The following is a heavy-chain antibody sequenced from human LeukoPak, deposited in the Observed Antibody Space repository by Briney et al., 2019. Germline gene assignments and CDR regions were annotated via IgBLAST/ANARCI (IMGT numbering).Heavy chain of an antibody. CDR3: AKDASDYYYYYMDV. V-gene: IGHV3-23*01. CDR2: ISGSGDST. J-gene: IGHJ6*03. Sequence: GGSLRLSCAASGFTFSSYAMSWVRQAPGKGLEWVSPISGSGDSTYYADSVRGRFTISRDNSKNTLYLQMNSLRAEDTAVYYCAKDASDYYYYYMDVWGKGTTVTVSS. CDR1: GFTFSSYA.